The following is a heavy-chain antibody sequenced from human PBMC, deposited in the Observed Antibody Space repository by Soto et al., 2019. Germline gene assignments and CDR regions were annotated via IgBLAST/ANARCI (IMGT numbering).Heavy chain of an antibody. Sequence: SLRLSCAASGFTLSGYAMDWVRQAPGKGLEYVSGISSNGVGTYYANSVQGRFTISRDNSKNTVYLQMGSLRPEDMAVYYCARLVHPNLWCGARPPLGYYYMDVWGKGTTVSVSS. CDR2: ISSNGVGT. D-gene: IGHD3-10*01. CDR1: GFTLSGYA. CDR3: ARLVHPNLWCGARPPLGYYYMDV. J-gene: IGHJ6*03. V-gene: IGHV3-64*01.